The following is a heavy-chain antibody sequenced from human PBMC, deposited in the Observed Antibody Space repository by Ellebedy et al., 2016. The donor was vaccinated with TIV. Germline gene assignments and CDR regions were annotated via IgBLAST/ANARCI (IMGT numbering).Heavy chain of an antibody. Sequence: PGGSLRLSCAASGFTFSTYNMHWVRQAPGKGLEWVAVIWYDGSNTQYADSVKGRFTMSRDNSKNMVYLQMNSLRAEDTAVYYCARAIGVADCSWGQGTLVTVSS. CDR2: IWYDGSNT. V-gene: IGHV3-33*08. D-gene: IGHD2-21*02. CDR1: GFTFSTYN. J-gene: IGHJ5*02. CDR3: ARAIGVADCS.